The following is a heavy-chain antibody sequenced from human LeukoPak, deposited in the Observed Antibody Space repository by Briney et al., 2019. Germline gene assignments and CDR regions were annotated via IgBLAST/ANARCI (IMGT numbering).Heavy chain of an antibody. V-gene: IGHV3-30*01. J-gene: IGHJ4*02. CDR3: ARDTTYYYDGGSSGPHYFDY. Sequence: GGSLRLSCAASGFTFSSYAMYWVRQAPGKGPEWLAVISYDGGITHYADSVKDRFTITRDNSKNTLFLQLNSLRGDDTAVYYCARDTTYYYDGGSSGPHYFDYWGQGTLVTVSS. D-gene: IGHD3-10*01. CDR2: ISYDGGIT. CDR1: GFTFSSYA.